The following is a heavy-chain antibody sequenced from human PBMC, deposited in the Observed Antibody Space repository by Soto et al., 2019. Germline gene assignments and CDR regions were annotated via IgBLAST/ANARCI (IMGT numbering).Heavy chain of an antibody. Sequence: QVQLVQSGAEVKKPGSSVKVSCRASGGTFNNYVITWVRQAPGQGLEWMAGIIPIFGTPNYAQKFQGRVTITADKSTSTAYMELNSLRSEDTAVYCCAGRCDGTNCLAHFDYWGQGTLVTVSS. CDR1: GGTFNNYV. V-gene: IGHV1-69*06. CDR3: AGRCDGTNCLAHFDY. D-gene: IGHD2-2*01. CDR2: IIPIFGTP. J-gene: IGHJ4*02.